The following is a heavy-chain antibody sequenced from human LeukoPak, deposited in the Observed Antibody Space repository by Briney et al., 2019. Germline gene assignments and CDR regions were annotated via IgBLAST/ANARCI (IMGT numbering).Heavy chain of an antibody. CDR2: ISSSGSTI. Sequence: GGSLRLSCAASGFTFSDYYMSWIRQAPGKGLEWVSYISSSGSTIYYADSVKGRFTISRDNAKNSLYLQMNSLRAEDTAVYYCARAVRGVREVYYYYYYMDVWGKGTTVTVSS. V-gene: IGHV3-11*04. CDR3: ARAVRGVREVYYYYYYMDV. J-gene: IGHJ6*03. CDR1: GFTFSDYY. D-gene: IGHD3-10*01.